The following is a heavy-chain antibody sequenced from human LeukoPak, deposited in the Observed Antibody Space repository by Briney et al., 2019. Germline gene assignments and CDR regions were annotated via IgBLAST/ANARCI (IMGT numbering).Heavy chain of an antibody. V-gene: IGHV3-66*01. CDR3: AKYYYDSSGYYYSDAFDI. CDR1: GFPGSSFY. CDR2: IYSGGAT. Sequence: GGSLRLSCAASGFPGSSFYMTWVRQATGKGLEWVSVIYSGGATYYADSVKGRFTISTDNSKKTLYLQMNSLRAEDTAVYYCAKYYYDSSGYYYSDAFDIWGQGTMVTVSS. D-gene: IGHD3-22*01. J-gene: IGHJ3*02.